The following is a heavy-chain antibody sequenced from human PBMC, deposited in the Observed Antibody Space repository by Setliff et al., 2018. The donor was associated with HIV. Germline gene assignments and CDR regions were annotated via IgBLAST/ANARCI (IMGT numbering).Heavy chain of an antibody. CDR3: ARVRGGTSRGFLDF. V-gene: IGHV4-61*05. CDR2: THISGIT. CDR1: GDPVNDRSYF. Sequence: ETLSLTCTVSGDPVNDRSYFWGWIRQPPGKGLEWIGYTHISGITNYNPSLKSRLTISVDTSKTQFSLKLNSVTAADTAVYYCARVRGGTSRGFLDFWGQGTLVTVSS. J-gene: IGHJ4*02. D-gene: IGHD3-10*01.